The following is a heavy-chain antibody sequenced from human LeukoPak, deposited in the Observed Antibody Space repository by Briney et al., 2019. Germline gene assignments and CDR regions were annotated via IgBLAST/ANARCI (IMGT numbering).Heavy chain of an antibody. Sequence: GASVTVSCKASGYPFNKFGITWVRQAPGQGLEWMGWFSCYNGDTHYAQKLQGRVTLTTDTPTTTVYMELRSLRSDDTAVYYCARDPSNTSGWKTWFDTWGQGTPVTVSS. J-gene: IGHJ5*02. D-gene: IGHD6-19*01. V-gene: IGHV1-18*01. CDR1: GYPFNKFG. CDR3: ARDPSNTSGWKTWFDT. CDR2: FSCYNGDT.